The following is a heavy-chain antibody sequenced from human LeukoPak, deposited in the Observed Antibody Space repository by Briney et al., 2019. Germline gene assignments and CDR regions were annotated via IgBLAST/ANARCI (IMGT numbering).Heavy chain of an antibody. V-gene: IGHV4-31*03. CDR2: IYYSGST. J-gene: IGHJ4*02. CDR1: GGSISSGGYY. D-gene: IGHD4-17*01. Sequence: SETLTLTCTVSGGSISSGGYYWSWIRQHPGKGLEWIGYIYYSGSTYYNPSLKSRVTISVDTSKNQFSLKLSSVTAAGTAVYYCARFATVTHYFDYWGQGTLVTVSS. CDR3: ARFATVTHYFDY.